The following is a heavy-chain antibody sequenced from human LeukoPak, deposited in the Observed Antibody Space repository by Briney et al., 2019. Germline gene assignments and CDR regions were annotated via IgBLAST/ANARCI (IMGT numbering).Heavy chain of an antibody. J-gene: IGHJ4*02. CDR1: GFTFSNSA. Sequence: GGSLRLSCAASGFTFSNSAMSWVRQAPGKGLEWVSGISGSGGSTYYADSVKGRFTISRDNSKSTVYLHMHSLRAEDTAVYYCARAMMVVANLWGVFDYWGQGTLVTVSS. D-gene: IGHD3-22*01. V-gene: IGHV3-23*01. CDR2: ISGSGGST. CDR3: ARAMMVVANLWGVFDY.